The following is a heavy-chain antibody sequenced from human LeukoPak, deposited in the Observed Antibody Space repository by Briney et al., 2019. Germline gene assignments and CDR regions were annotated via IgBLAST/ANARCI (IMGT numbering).Heavy chain of an antibody. CDR1: GGSFSSGSYY. CDR2: IYYSGST. V-gene: IGHV4-61*01. D-gene: IGHD4-17*01. J-gene: IGHJ4*02. CDR3: AREPVTTFYFFDY. Sequence: PSETLSLTCTVSGGSFSSGSYYWRWIRQPPGKGLEWIGYIYYSGSTNYNPSLKSRVTISVDTSKNQFSLKLSSVTAADTAVYYCAREPVTTFYFFDYWGQGTLVTVSS.